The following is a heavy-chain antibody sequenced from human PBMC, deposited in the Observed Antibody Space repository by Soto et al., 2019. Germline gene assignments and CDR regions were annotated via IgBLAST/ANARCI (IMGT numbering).Heavy chain of an antibody. V-gene: IGHV3-23*01. CDR2: ISGSGGST. CDR1: GFTFSSYA. J-gene: IGHJ5*02. Sequence: GGSLRLSCAASGFTFSSYAMSWVRQAPGKGLEWVSAISGSGGSTYYADSVKGRFTISRDNSKNTLYLQMNSLRAEDTAVYYCAKVYIVVVPAPPHFDPWGQGTLVTVSS. D-gene: IGHD2-2*01. CDR3: AKVYIVVVPAPPHFDP.